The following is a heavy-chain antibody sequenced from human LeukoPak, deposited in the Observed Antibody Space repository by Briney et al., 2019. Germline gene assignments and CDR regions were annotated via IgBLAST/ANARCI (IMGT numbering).Heavy chain of an antibody. D-gene: IGHD6-19*01. CDR2: ITGSGGST. V-gene: IGHV3-23*01. J-gene: IGHJ4*02. Sequence: GGSLRLSCVASGFTFSTYAMSWVRQAPGKGLEWVSSITGSGGSTYYADSVKGRFTISRDNSRDTLYLEMNSLRTEDRAVYYCARANSSAWHNFDFWGQGTLVTVSS. CDR1: GFTFSTYA. CDR3: ARANSSAWHNFDF.